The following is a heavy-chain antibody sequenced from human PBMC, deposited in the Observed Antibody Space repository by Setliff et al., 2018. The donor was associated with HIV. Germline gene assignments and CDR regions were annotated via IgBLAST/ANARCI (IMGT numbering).Heavy chain of an antibody. CDR2: ISGSGGYT. CDR1: GFTFSSYA. Sequence: GGSLRLSCAASGFTFSSYAMSWVRQAPGKGLEWVSAISGSGGYTYYADSVKGRFTISRDNSRNTLYLQMNSLRAEDTAVYYCAKAVGGGYAGYFDYWGQGTLVTVSS. D-gene: IGHD5-12*01. V-gene: IGHV3-23*01. J-gene: IGHJ4*02. CDR3: AKAVGGGYAGYFDY.